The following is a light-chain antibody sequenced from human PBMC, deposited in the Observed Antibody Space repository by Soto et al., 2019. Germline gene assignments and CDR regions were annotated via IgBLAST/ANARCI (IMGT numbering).Light chain of an antibody. CDR3: QSADSHVL. CDR1: ALPKQY. CDR2: KDS. V-gene: IGLV3-25*03. Sequence: SYELTQPPSVSVSPGQTARITCSGDALPKQYAYWYQQKPGQAPVLVIYKDSERPSGIPERFSGSSSGTTVTLTISGVQAEDEADYYCQSADSHVLFGGGTKLTVL. J-gene: IGLJ2*01.